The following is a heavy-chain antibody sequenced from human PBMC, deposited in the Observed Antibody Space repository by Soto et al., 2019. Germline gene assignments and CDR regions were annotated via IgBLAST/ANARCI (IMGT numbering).Heavy chain of an antibody. V-gene: IGHV4-59*11. CDR3: ARLRDRSGTASIYNGMDV. CDR1: GVSLTSHY. J-gene: IGHJ6*02. CDR2: IYYSGST. D-gene: IGHD3-22*01. Sequence: SETLSLTCRVSGVSLTSHYWTWIRQSPGKGLEWIGYIYYSGSTNYSPSLKSRLTMSIDTPSNQFSLNLSSVTAADTAIYYCARLRDRSGTASIYNGMDVWGPGTMGTVSS.